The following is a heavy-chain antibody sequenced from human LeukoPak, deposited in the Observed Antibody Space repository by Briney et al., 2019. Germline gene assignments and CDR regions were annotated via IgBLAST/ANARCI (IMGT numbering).Heavy chain of an antibody. Sequence: PSETLSLTCAVYGGSFSGYYWSWIRQPPGKGLEWIGEINHSGSTNYNPSLKSRVTISVDTSKNQFSLKLSSVTAADTAVYYCASLRMTGYWGQGTLVTVSS. CDR1: GGSFSGYY. D-gene: IGHD2-8*01. V-gene: IGHV4-34*01. J-gene: IGHJ4*02. CDR2: INHSGST. CDR3: ASLRMTGY.